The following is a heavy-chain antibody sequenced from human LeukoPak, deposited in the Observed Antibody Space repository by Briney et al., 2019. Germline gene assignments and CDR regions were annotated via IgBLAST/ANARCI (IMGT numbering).Heavy chain of an antibody. V-gene: IGHV3-48*03. CDR2: ITGGSTTK. CDR3: ARDGDIAVATAPYYFDY. D-gene: IGHD6-19*01. J-gene: IGHJ4*02. CDR1: GFTFTYYE. Sequence: GGSLRLSCAASGFTFTYYEMIWVRQAPGKGLEWVSYITGGSTTKNYADSVKGRFSISRDNAKNSLYLQMNSLRAEDTAIYYCARDGDIAVATAPYYFDYWGQGILVTVSS.